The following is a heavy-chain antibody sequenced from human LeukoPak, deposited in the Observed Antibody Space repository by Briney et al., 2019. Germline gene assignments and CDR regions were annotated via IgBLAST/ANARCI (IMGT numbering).Heavy chain of an antibody. Sequence: KSGGCLRLSCAASAFTFSDYYMSWIRQAPGKGLEWVSYISATGSSIYYADSVKGRFTISRDNAYYSLYLQMNNLRVEDTAVYYCAGPYCSGGSCFGFHIWGQGAVVTVSS. V-gene: IGHV3-11*04. J-gene: IGHJ3*02. D-gene: IGHD2-15*01. CDR3: AGPYCSGGSCFGFHI. CDR2: ISATGSSI. CDR1: AFTFSDYY.